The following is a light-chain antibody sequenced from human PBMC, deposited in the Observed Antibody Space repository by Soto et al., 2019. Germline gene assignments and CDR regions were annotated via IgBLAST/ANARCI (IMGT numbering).Light chain of an antibody. CDR3: QSYDSRLSGSV. Sequence: QLVLTQPPSVSGAPGQRVTISCTGSSSNIGAGYDVHWYQHLPGTAPKLLIYGNGNRPSGVPARISGSNSGTSASLAITGLQAGDEADYYCQSYDSRLSGSVFGGGTKLTVL. CDR2: GNG. CDR1: SSNIGAGYD. J-gene: IGLJ2*01. V-gene: IGLV1-40*01.